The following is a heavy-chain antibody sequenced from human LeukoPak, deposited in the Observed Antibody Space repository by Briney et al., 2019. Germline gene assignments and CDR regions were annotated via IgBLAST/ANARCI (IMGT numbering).Heavy chain of an antibody. V-gene: IGHV3-23*01. D-gene: IGHD2-8*01. CDR3: AKDRVDCTNGVCYTQYYFDY. Sequence: GGSLRLSCAVSGFTFSSYAMSWVRQAPGKGLEWVSGISDSGGSTYYADSVKGRFTISRDSSKNTLYLQMNSLRAEDTAVYYCAKDRVDCTNGVCYTQYYFDYWGQGTLVTVSS. CDR1: GFTFSSYA. CDR2: ISDSGGST. J-gene: IGHJ4*02.